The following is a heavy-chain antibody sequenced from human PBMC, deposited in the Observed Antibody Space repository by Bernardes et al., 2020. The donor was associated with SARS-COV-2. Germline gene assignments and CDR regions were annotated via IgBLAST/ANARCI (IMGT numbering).Heavy chain of an antibody. Sequence: VTVSCKASGYIFTGYYMHWVRQAPGQGLEWMGWINPNSGGTNYAQKFQGRVTMTRDTSISTAYMELSRLRSDDTAVYYCAIPPTNYDRYGMDVWGQGTTVTVSS. V-gene: IGHV1-2*02. CDR3: AIPPTNYDRYGMDV. J-gene: IGHJ6*02. CDR1: GYIFTGYY. CDR2: INPNSGGT. D-gene: IGHD3-22*01.